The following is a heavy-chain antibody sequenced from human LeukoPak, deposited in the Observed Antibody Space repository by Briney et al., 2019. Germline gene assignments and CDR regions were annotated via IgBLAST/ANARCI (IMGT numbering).Heavy chain of an antibody. CDR1: GGTLSSYA. D-gene: IGHD5-12*01. Sequence: SVKVSCKASGGTLSSYAISWVRQAPGQGLEWMGRIIPILGIANYAQKFQGRVTITADKSTSTAYMELSSLRSEDTAVYYCARYSGYERAFDYWGQGTLVTVSS. CDR3: ARYSGYERAFDY. J-gene: IGHJ4*02. V-gene: IGHV1-69*04. CDR2: IIPILGIA.